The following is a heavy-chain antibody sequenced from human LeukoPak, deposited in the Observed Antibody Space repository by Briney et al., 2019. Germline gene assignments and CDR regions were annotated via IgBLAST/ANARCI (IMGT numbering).Heavy chain of an antibody. Sequence: SETLSLTCTVSGGSISSGDYYWRWLRQPPGKGLEWIGYIYYSGSTYYNPSLKSRVTISVDTSKNQFSLKLSSVTAADTAVYYCARANILTGYYHFDYWGQGTLVTVSS. J-gene: IGHJ4*02. CDR2: IYYSGST. D-gene: IGHD3-9*01. CDR1: GGSISSGDYY. CDR3: ARANILTGYYHFDY. V-gene: IGHV4-30-4*01.